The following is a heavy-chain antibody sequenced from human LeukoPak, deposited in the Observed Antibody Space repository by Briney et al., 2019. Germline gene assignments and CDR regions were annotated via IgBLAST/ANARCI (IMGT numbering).Heavy chain of an antibody. Sequence: PGGSLRLSCAASGVTLSSYAMSWARQAPGKGLEWVSGISSSGSGGNTYYADSVKGRFTISRDNAKNTLYLQMNSLRAEDTAVYYCARATLGYSSGWYDNWGQGTLVVVSS. CDR1: GVTLSSYA. CDR3: ARATLGYSSGWYDN. D-gene: IGHD6-19*01. J-gene: IGHJ5*02. V-gene: IGHV3-23*01. CDR2: ISSSGSGGNT.